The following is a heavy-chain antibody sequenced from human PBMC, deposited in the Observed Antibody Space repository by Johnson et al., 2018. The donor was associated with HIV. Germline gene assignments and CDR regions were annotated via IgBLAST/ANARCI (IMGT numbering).Heavy chain of an antibody. CDR1: GFTFDDYG. D-gene: IGHD3-22*01. J-gene: IGHJ3*02. CDR2: INWNGGST. V-gene: IGHV3-20*04. CDR3: ARVIGYDSSGKAFDI. Sequence: MQLVESGGGLVQPGGSLRLSCAASGFTFDDYGMSWVRQAPGKGLEWASGINWNGGSTGDADSVKGRFTISRDNAKNSLHLQMNSRRAEDTALYYCARVIGYDSSGKAFDIWGRGTMVTVSS.